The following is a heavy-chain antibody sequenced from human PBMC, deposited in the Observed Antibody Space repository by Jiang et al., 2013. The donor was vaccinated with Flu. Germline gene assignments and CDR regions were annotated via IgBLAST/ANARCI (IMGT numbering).Heavy chain of an antibody. CDR3: ARWRSYCAGARCWEGTHDYFDS. CDR1: GGSFSGYY. CDR2: SIIVDIP. Sequence: PSETLSLTCGVSGGSFSGYYWSWVRQTPGRGWSGLGKSIIVDIPSTTPSLKSRVAMSVDTSQNEVFLTLNSATAADTAVYYCARWRSYCAGARCWEGTHDYFDSWGQGTLVTVSP. D-gene: IGHD2-15*01. J-gene: IGHJ4*02. V-gene: IGHV4-34*01.